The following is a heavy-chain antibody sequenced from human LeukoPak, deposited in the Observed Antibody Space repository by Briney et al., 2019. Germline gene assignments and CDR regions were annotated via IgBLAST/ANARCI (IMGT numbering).Heavy chain of an antibody. J-gene: IGHJ4*02. CDR2: IIPIFSTA. CDR1: GGTFSSYA. CDR3: ARNLEQQLDSSIDY. Sequence: SVKVSCKASGGTFSSYAISWVRQAPGQGLEWMGGIIPIFSTANYAQKFQGRVTITADESTSTAYMELSSLRSEDTAVYYCARNLEQQLDSSIDYWGQGTLVTVSS. D-gene: IGHD6-13*01. V-gene: IGHV1-69*13.